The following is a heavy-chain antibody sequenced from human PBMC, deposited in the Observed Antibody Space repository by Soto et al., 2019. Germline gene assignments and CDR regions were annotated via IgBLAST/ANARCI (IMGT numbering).Heavy chain of an antibody. CDR1: GFSLRDYY. CDR3: TRDPRITDF. J-gene: IGHJ4*02. D-gene: IGHD3-16*01. V-gene: IGHV3-11*01. CDR2: INPGGDVI. Sequence: QVRLVESGGGLVKPEGSLTLSCAASGFSLRDYYMTWIRQAPGKGLELLSYINPGGDVIKYVDSVKGRFTISRDNAKNSLYLHMINLRAEDTAVYYCTRDPRITDFWGQGTLVTVSS.